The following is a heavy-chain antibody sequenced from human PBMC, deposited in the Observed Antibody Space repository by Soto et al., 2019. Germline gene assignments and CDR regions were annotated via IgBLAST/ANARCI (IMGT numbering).Heavy chain of an antibody. CDR2: IYHSGST. CDR1: GGSISSSNW. J-gene: IGHJ6*02. V-gene: IGHV4-4*02. D-gene: IGHD6-13*01. Sequence: QVQLQESGPGLVKPSGTLSLTCAVSGGSISSSNWWSWVRQPPGKGLEWIGEIYHSGSTNYNPSLKSRVTISVDKSKNQFSLKLSSVTAADTAVYYCARDSSSSWNLGAVAIRGAPYYYYYGMDVWGQGTTVTVSS. CDR3: ARDSSSSWNLGAVAIRGAPYYYYYGMDV.